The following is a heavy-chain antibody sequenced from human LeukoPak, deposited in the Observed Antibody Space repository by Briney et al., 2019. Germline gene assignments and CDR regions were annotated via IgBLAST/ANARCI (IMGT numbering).Heavy chain of an antibody. Sequence: GGSLRLSCAASEFIFSSYAMSWVRQAPGKGLEWVSAISGSGGSTYYADSVKGRFTISRDNSKNTLYLQMNSLRAEDTAVYYCAKDSHLWFGESCFDYWGQGTLVTVSS. CDR1: EFIFSSYA. V-gene: IGHV3-23*01. D-gene: IGHD3-10*01. CDR3: AKDSHLWFGESCFDY. J-gene: IGHJ4*02. CDR2: ISGSGGST.